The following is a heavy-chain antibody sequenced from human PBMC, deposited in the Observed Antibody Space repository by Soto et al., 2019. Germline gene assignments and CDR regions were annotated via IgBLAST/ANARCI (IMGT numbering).Heavy chain of an antibody. Sequence: QITLKESGRPLVKSTQTLTLTCTFSGFSLSTTGEGVGWIRQPPGKALEWLGHIYWDEDKRFSPSLKNRLSISKVTTENQVVLTMTNMNPADTATYYCAHRIMARSPSDVWGQGITVTVSS. CDR3: AHRIMARSPSDV. J-gene: IGHJ6*02. V-gene: IGHV2-5*02. CDR2: IYWDEDK. CDR1: GFSLSTTGEG.